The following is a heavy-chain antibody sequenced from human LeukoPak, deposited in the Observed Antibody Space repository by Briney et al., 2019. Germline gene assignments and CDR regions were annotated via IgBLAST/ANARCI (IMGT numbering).Heavy chain of an antibody. CDR1: GYTFTGYY. Sequence: AXVKVSCKASGYTFTGYYMHWVRQAPGQGLEWMGRINPNSGGTNYAQKFQGRVTMTRDTSISTAYMELSRLRSDDTAVYYCARGGVVVIGDFDYWGQGTLVTVSS. J-gene: IGHJ4*02. V-gene: IGHV1-2*06. D-gene: IGHD3-22*01. CDR2: INPNSGGT. CDR3: ARGGVVVIGDFDY.